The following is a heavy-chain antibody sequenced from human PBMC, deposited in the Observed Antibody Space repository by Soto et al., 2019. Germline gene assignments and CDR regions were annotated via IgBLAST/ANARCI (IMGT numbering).Heavy chain of an antibody. CDR1: GFRFTGSA. CDR2: IRNRPNSYAT. D-gene: IGHD2-15*01. Sequence: EVVLVESGGGLVQPGGSLKLSCAASGFRFTGSAIHWVRQAPGKGLEWVGLIRNRPNSYATAYAESLKGRVTISRDDSRNTSYLQVKSLKSEDTAVYFCTRACSGGSCYSTSDFDHWGQGTLVTVSS. CDR3: TRACSGGSCYSTSDFDH. V-gene: IGHV3-73*02. J-gene: IGHJ4*02.